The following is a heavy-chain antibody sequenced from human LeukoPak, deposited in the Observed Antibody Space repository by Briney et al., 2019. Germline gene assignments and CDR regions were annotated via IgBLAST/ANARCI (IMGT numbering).Heavy chain of an antibody. V-gene: IGHV3-30*18. CDR2: ISYDGSNK. Sequence: GGSLRLSCAASGFTFSDYYMSWIRQAPGKGLEWVAVISYDGSNKYYADSVKGRFTISRDNSKNTLYLQMNSLRAEDTAVYFCAKRGVVIRVILVGFHKEAYYFDSWGQGALVTVSS. CDR3: AKRGVVIRVILVGFHKEAYYFDS. J-gene: IGHJ4*02. D-gene: IGHD3-22*01. CDR1: GFTFSDYY.